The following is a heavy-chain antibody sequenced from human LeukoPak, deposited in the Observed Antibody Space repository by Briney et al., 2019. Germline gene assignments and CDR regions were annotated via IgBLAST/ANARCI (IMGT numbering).Heavy chain of an antibody. V-gene: IGHV4-34*01. CDR1: GGSFSGYY. J-gene: IGHJ6*03. CDR2: INHSGST. CDR3: ARSWYYMDV. Sequence: SETLSLTCAVYGGSFSGYYWSWIRQPPGKGLEWIGEINHSGSTNYNPSLKSRVTISVDTSKNQFSLKLSSVTAADTAVYYCARSWYYMDVWGKGTPVTVSS.